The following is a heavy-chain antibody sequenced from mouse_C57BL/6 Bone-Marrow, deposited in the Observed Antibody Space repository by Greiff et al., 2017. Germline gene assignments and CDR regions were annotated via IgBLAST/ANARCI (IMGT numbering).Heavy chain of an antibody. CDR3: ARRGCHWYFDV. V-gene: IGHV1-19*01. CDR2: INPYNGGT. D-gene: IGHD3-3*01. J-gene: IGHJ1*03. CDR1: GYTFTDYY. Sequence: VQLQQSGPVLVKPGASVKMSCKASGYTFTDYYMNWVKQSHGKSLEWIGVINPYNGGTSYNQKFKGKATLTVDKSSSTAYMELNSLPSEDSAVYYGARRGCHWYFDVWGRGTTVTVSS.